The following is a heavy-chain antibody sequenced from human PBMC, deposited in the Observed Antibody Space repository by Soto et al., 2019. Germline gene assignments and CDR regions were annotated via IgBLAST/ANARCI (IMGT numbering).Heavy chain of an antibody. CDR3: ARKILGSTSRPNYWYFDL. Sequence: EVQLLESGGGLVQPGGSLRLSCAGSGFTFINYAMNWVRQAPGKGLEWVSSISGGGDATFFADSVRGRFTISRDNSKNTVTLQKNRPGGDDTAVYYCARKILGSTSRPNYWYFDLWGRGTLVTVSS. J-gene: IGHJ2*01. D-gene: IGHD3-10*01. CDR1: GFTFINYA. V-gene: IGHV3-23*01. CDR2: ISGGGDAT.